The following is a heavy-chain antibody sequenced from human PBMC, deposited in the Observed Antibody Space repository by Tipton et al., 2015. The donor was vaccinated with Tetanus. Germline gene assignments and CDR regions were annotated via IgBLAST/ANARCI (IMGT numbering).Heavy chain of an antibody. D-gene: IGHD3-3*01. CDR2: IYYSGST. CDR1: GGSVSSGSYY. V-gene: IGHV4-61*01. Sequence: TLSLTCTVSGGSVSSGSYYWSWIRQPPGKGLEWIGYIYYSGSTNYNPSLKSRVTISVDTSKNQFSLKLSSVTAADTAVYYCARTIPYDFWSGYYDYWGQGTLVPISS. CDR3: ARTIPYDFWSGYYDY. J-gene: IGHJ4*02.